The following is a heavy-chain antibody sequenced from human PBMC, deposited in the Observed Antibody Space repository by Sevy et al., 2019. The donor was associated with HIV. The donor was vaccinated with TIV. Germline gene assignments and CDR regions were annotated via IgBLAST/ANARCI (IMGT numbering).Heavy chain of an antibody. CDR3: ATRLGYCSGSSCYPPEYFHH. D-gene: IGHD2-15*01. Sequence: SETLSLTCIVSGGSISSSSYYWGWIRQPPGKGMEWIGSIYYSGNTYYNPSLKSRVTISVDTSKKQFSLKLSTVTAADRLVYYCATRLGYCSGSSCYPPEYFHHWGQGTLVTVSS. J-gene: IGHJ1*01. V-gene: IGHV4-39*01. CDR2: IYYSGNT. CDR1: GGSISSSSYY.